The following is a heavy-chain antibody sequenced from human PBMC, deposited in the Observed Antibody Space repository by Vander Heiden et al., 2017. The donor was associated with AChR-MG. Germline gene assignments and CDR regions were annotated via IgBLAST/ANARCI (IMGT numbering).Heavy chain of an antibody. CDR3: ARALFRYYDSSGYFDY. Sequence: QVQLVQSGAEVTKPGSSVQVSCKASAGTFSSYAISWVRQAPGQGLEWMGGIIPIFGTANYAQKFQGRVTITADESTSTAYMELSSLRSEDTAVYYCARALFRYYDSSGYFDYWGQGTLVTVSS. V-gene: IGHV1-69*01. J-gene: IGHJ4*02. CDR2: IIPIFGTA. D-gene: IGHD3-22*01. CDR1: AGTFSSYA.